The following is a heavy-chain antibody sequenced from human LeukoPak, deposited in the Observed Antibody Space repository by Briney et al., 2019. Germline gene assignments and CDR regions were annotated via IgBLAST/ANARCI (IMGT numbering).Heavy chain of an antibody. J-gene: IGHJ4*02. D-gene: IGHD2-8*01. CDR1: GYTFTNYW. Sequence: GESLKISCKGSGYTFTNYWIGWVRQMPGKGLEFMGIIYPGDSDTRYSPSFQGQVTISVDKSINTAYLQWSSLKASDSAMYYCARQSANGLDYWGQGTLVTVSS. V-gene: IGHV5-51*01. CDR2: IYPGDSDT. CDR3: ARQSANGLDY.